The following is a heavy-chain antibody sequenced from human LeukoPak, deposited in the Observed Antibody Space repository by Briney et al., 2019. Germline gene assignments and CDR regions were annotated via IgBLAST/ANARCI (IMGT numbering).Heavy chain of an antibody. D-gene: IGHD6-19*01. V-gene: IGHV3-21*01. CDR2: ISSSSSYI. J-gene: IGHJ4*02. Sequence: GGSLRLSCAASGFTFSSYSMNWVRQAPGKGLEWVSSISSSSSYIYYPDSVKGRFTISRDNAKNSLYLQMNSLRAEDTAVYYCARDTQTSGWYPETFDYWGQGTLVTVSS. CDR3: ARDTQTSGWYPETFDY. CDR1: GFTFSSYS.